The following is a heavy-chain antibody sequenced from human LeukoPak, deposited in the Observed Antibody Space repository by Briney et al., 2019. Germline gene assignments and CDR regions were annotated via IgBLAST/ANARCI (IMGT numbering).Heavy chain of an antibody. J-gene: IGHJ4*02. CDR3: ARQDDTTVTIDY. Sequence: GESLKISCKASGYRFTNYWIGWVRQLAGKGLEWMGIIYPSDSDTRYSPSFQGQVTISADKSISTAYLQWSSLQASDTAIYYCARQDDTTVTIDYWGQGTLVTVSS. CDR1: GYRFTNYW. D-gene: IGHD4-17*01. CDR2: IYPSDSDT. V-gene: IGHV5-51*01.